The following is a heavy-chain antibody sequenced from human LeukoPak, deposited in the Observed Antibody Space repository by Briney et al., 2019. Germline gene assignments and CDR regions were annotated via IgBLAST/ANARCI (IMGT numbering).Heavy chain of an antibody. CDR1: GFTFGSYA. J-gene: IGHJ4*02. CDR3: AEGSAAGRPYYFDY. V-gene: IGHV3-23*01. CDR2: ITESGGGT. D-gene: IGHD6-25*01. Sequence: GGSLRLSCAASGFTFGSYAMSWVRQAPGKGLEWVSAITESGGGTYNADSVKGRFTISRDNSKKTLFLQMSSLRAEDTAIYYCAEGSAAGRPYYFDYWGQGTLVTVSS.